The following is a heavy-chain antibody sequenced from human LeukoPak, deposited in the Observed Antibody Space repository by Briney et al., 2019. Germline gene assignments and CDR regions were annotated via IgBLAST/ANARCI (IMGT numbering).Heavy chain of an antibody. Sequence: GESLKISCKGSGYRFTSYWIGWVRQMPGKGLEWMGIIYPGDSDTRYSPSFQGQVTISADKSISTAYLQWSGLKASDTAMYYCARLALRSDYYDSSGYYYGYWGQGTLVTVSS. CDR3: ARLALRSDYYDSSGYYYGY. D-gene: IGHD3-22*01. CDR2: IYPGDSDT. J-gene: IGHJ4*02. V-gene: IGHV5-51*01. CDR1: GYRFTSYW.